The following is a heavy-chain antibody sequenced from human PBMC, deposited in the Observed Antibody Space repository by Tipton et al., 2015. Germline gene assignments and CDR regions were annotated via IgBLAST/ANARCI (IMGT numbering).Heavy chain of an antibody. D-gene: IGHD3-10*01. Sequence: GSLRLSCAASGFSFSDAWMNWVRQAPGKGLEWVSGISGRDATPFYADSVTGRFTISRDNSKNTLSLEMHSLRAEDTAVYYCASGWLGGLYYFDYWGQGTLVTVSS. CDR3: ASGWLGGLYYFDY. CDR2: ISGRDATP. CDR1: GFSFSDA. J-gene: IGHJ4*02. V-gene: IGHV3-23*01.